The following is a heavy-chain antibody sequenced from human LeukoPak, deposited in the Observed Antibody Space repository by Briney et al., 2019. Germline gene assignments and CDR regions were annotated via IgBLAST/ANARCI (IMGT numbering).Heavy chain of an antibody. D-gene: IGHD6-13*01. Sequence: ASVKVSCKASGYTFTSYGISWVRQAPGQGLEWMGWISAYNGNTNYAQKLQGRVTMTTDTSTSTAYMELRSLRSDDTAVYYCARDLMCSSSWTGLEDYWGQGTLVTVSS. CDR3: ARDLMCSSSWTGLEDY. J-gene: IGHJ4*02. CDR1: GYTFTSYG. CDR2: ISAYNGNT. V-gene: IGHV1-18*01.